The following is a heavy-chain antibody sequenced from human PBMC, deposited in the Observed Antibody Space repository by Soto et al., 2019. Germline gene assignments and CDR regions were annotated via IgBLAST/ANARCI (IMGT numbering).Heavy chain of an antibody. V-gene: IGHV4-59*01. Sequence: PSETLSLTCTVSGGSISSYYWSWIRQPPGRGLEWIGYIYYSGSTNYNPSLKSRVTISVDTSKNQFSLKLSSVTAADTAVYYCARGGRGESYYYDRSGYHYYWGQGTLVTVSS. CDR1: GGSISSYY. CDR3: ARGGRGESYYYDRSGYHYY. D-gene: IGHD3-22*01. J-gene: IGHJ4*02. CDR2: IYYSGST.